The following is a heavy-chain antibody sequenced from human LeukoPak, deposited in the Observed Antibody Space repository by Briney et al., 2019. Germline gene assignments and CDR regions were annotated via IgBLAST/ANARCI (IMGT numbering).Heavy chain of an antibody. V-gene: IGHV3-74*01. D-gene: IGHD2-21*02. J-gene: IGHJ4*02. CDR3: ARDLPFQAY. CDR2: INSDGSST. CDR1: GFTFSSYW. Sequence: PGGSLRLSCAASGFTFSSYWVHWVRHAPGKGLVWVSHINSDGSSTSYADSVKGRFTISSDNAKNTVYLQMTSLRAEDTAIYYCARDLPFQAYWGQGTLVTVSS.